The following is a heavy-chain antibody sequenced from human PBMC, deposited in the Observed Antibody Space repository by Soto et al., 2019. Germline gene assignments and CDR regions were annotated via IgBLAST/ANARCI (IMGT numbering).Heavy chain of an antibody. CDR2: ISSNGGST. J-gene: IGHJ6*02. CDR1: GFTFSSYA. CDR3: ARDRYCIGDYYYEHYYGMDV. Sequence: PGGSLRLSCSASGFTFSSYAMHWVRQAPGKGLEYVSAISSNGGSTYYADSVKGRFTISRDNSKNTLYLQMSSLRAEDTAVYYCARDRYCIGDYYYEHYYGMDVWGQGTAVTVYS. D-gene: IGHD2-21*02. V-gene: IGHV3-64D*06.